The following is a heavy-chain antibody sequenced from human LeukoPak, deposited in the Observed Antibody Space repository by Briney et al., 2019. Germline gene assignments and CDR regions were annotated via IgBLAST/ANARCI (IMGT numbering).Heavy chain of an antibody. D-gene: IGHD3-22*01. Sequence: GGSLRLSCAASGFTFSSYAMHWVRQAPGKGLEWVAVISYDGSNKYYADSVKGRFTISRDNSKNTLYLQMNSLRAEDTAVYYCARDRGDYYDSSGPFDYWGQGTLVTVSS. CDR3: ARDRGDYYDSSGPFDY. CDR1: GFTFSSYA. V-gene: IGHV3-30-3*01. J-gene: IGHJ4*02. CDR2: ISYDGSNK.